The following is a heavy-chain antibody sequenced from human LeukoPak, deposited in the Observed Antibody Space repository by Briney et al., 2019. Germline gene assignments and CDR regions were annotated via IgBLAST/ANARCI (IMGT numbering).Heavy chain of an antibody. Sequence: PGGSLRLSCAASGFTFRNAWMSWVHQAPGKGLEWVSAISGSGGSTYYADSVKGRFTISRDNSKNTLYLQMNSLRAEDTALFYCAKYGGDYYYYYGMDVWGQGTTVTVSS. CDR2: ISGSGGST. CDR1: GFTFRNAW. CDR3: AKYGGDYYYYYGMDV. D-gene: IGHD4-23*01. J-gene: IGHJ6*02. V-gene: IGHV3-23*01.